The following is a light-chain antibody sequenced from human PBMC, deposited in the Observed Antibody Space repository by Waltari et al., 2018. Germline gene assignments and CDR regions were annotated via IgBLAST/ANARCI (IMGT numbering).Light chain of an antibody. CDR3: QQRNIWPNT. CDR2: DAS. J-gene: IGKJ2*01. Sequence: EIVLTQSPATLSLSPGERATLSCRASQSVGSYLAWYQQKPGQVPMLVIYDASSRATGVPARFSCSGSGTEFTLTISSLEPEDFAVYYCQQRNIWPNTFGQGTKLEIK. V-gene: IGKV3-11*01. CDR1: QSVGSY.